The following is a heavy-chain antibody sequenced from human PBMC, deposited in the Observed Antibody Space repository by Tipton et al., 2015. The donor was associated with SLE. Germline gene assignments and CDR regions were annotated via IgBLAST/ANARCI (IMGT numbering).Heavy chain of an antibody. Sequence: QSGAEVKKPGASVKVSCKASGYDFINYYMHWVRQAPGQGLEWMGRIIPTLGIANYAQQLQGRVTITADKSTSTAYMELSSLRSEDTAVYYCARGYDFWSGYIYWGQGTLVTVSS. CDR2: IIPTLGIA. V-gene: IGHV1-69*04. CDR3: ARGYDFWSGYIY. J-gene: IGHJ4*02. D-gene: IGHD3-3*01. CDR1: GYDFINYY.